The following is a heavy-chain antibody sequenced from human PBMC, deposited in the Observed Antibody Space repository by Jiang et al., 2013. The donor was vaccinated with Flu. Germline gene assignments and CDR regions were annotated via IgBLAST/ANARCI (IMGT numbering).Heavy chain of an antibody. D-gene: IGHD2-2*01. J-gene: IGHJ6*03. CDR2: ISYDGSNK. CDR3: AKDPDIVVVPAAMSGYMDV. Sequence: GFTFSSYGMHWSARLRQGAGVVAVISYDGSNKYYADSVKGRFTISRDNSKNTLYLQMNSLRAEDTAVYYCAKDPDIVVVPAAMSGYMDVWGKGTTVTVSS. CDR1: GFTFSSYG. V-gene: IGHV3-30*18.